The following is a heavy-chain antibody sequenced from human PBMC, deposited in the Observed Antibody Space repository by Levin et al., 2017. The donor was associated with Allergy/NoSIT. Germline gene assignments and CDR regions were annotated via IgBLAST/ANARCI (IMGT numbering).Heavy chain of an antibody. D-gene: IGHD3-10*01. CDR1: GGSFSGYY. V-gene: IGHV4-34*01. CDR2: INHSGST. CDR3: ARQWGSGRLGLDY. J-gene: IGHJ4*02. Sequence: PSETLSLTCAVYGGSFSGYYWSWIRQPPGKGLEWIGEINHSGSTNYNPSLKSRVTISVDTSKNQFSLKLSSVTAADTAVYYCARQWGSGRLGLDYWGQGTLVTVSS.